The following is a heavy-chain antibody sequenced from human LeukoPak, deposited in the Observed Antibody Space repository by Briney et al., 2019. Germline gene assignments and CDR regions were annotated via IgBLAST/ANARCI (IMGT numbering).Heavy chain of an antibody. CDR3: ARETPYYYDSSGHLDY. D-gene: IGHD3-22*01. V-gene: IGHV3-11*04. CDR1: GFTFSDYY. Sequence: SGGSLRLSCAASGFTFSDYYMRWVRQAPGKGLEGGAYISSSGSTIYYADSVKGRFTISREKAKKSLYLQMNSLRAEDTAVYYCARETPYYYDSSGHLDYWGQGTLVTVSS. CDR2: ISSSGSTI. J-gene: IGHJ4*02.